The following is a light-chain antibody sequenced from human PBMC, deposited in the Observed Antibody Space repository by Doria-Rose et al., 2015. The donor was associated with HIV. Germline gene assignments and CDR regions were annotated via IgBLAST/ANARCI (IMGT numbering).Light chain of an antibody. J-gene: IGKJ2*01. CDR1: QSVLYSSNNKNY. CDR2: WAS. Sequence: DIVMTQSPDSLVVSLGERATINCKSSQSVLYSSNNKNYLAWYQQKPGQPPKPLIYWASTRESGVPDRFSGSGSGTDFSLTISSLQAEDVAVYYCQQYYSTPYTFGQGTRLEIK. CDR3: QQYYSTPYT. V-gene: IGKV4-1*01.